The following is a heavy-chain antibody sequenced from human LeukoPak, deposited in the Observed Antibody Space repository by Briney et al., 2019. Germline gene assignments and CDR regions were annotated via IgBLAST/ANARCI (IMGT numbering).Heavy chain of an antibody. CDR2: ISGSGGST. CDR3: ARGKDDYDFWNGYNY. CDR1: GFSFSNYA. D-gene: IGHD3-3*01. J-gene: IGHJ4*02. V-gene: IGHV3-23*01. Sequence: GGSLRLSCAASGFSFSNYAMTWVRQAPGKGLEWVSAISGSGGSTYYADSVKGRFTISRDNSRNTLYLQMNSLRPEDTAVYYCARGKDDYDFWNGYNYWGQGTLVTVSS.